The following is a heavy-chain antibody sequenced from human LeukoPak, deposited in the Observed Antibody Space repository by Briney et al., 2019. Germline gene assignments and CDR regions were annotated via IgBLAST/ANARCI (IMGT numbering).Heavy chain of an antibody. Sequence: ASVKVSCKASGYTFTSYYMHWVRQAPGQGLEWMGIINPSGGSTSYAQKFQGRVTMTGDTSTSTVYMELSSLRSEDTAVYYCASFPPLGYSSSWYYFDYWGQGTLVTVSS. CDR2: INPSGGST. CDR3: ASFPPLGYSSSWYYFDY. J-gene: IGHJ4*02. CDR1: GYTFTSYY. V-gene: IGHV1-46*01. D-gene: IGHD6-13*01.